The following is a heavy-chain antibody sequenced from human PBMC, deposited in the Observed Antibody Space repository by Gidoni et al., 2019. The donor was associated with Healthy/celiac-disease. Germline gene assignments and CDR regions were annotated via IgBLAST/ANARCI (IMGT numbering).Heavy chain of an antibody. CDR1: GYHFNGYY. Sequence: QVQLVQSGAGMTQPGASVTVSCKASGYHFNGYYMHWVRKAPGQGLEWMGWINPNSGGTNYAQKLQGRVTMTRDTSISTAYMELSRLRSDDTAIYYWSRDSRVRGAQALDYWGQGTLVTVSS. J-gene: IGHJ4*02. CDR2: INPNSGGT. V-gene: IGHV1-2*02. CDR3: SRDSRVRGAQALDY. D-gene: IGHD3-10*01.